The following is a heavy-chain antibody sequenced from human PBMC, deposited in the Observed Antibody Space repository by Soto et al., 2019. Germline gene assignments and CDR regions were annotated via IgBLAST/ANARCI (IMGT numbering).Heavy chain of an antibody. CDR2: ISSSGSFK. V-gene: IGHV3-21*01. J-gene: IGHJ4*02. CDR1: GFSFSSDS. CDR3: ERDTPTGTTLDWADS. Sequence: GSLRLSCAASGFSFSSDSMGGVRQAPGKGLERVSSISSSGSFKNYADSVKGRFTISRDNAKNSLYLQMSGLKDEDTAVYYCERDTPTGTTLDWADSWGQGTLVTVYS. D-gene: IGHD1-7*01.